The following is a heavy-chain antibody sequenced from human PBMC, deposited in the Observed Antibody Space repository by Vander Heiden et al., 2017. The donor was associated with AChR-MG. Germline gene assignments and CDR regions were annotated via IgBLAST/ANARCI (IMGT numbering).Heavy chain of an antibody. J-gene: IGHJ6*02. CDR2: ISAYNGNT. CDR1: GYPFTSHG. Sequence: QVQLVQSGAEVKTPGASVKVSCKAVGYPFTSHGISWVRQAPGQGLEGMGWISAYNGNTNYAQKLQGRVTMTTDTSTSTAYMELRSLRSDDTAVYYCARPGRGYSYGLEGYYYYGMDVWGQGTTVTVSS. D-gene: IGHD5-18*01. V-gene: IGHV1-18*01. CDR3: ARPGRGYSYGLEGYYYYGMDV.